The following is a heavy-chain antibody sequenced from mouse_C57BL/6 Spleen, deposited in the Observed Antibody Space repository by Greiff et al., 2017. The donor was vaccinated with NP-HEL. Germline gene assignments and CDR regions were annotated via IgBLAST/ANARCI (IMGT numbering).Heavy chain of an antibody. CDR1: GFTFSSYG. CDR2: ISSGGSYT. Sequence: EVQLVESGGDLVKPGGSLKLSCAASGFTFSSYGMSWVRQTPDKRLEWVGTISSGGSYTYYTDSVKGRFTIARDNAKSTLYLQMSSLKSEDTAMYYCARGDSNYRYFDVWGTGTTVTVSS. V-gene: IGHV5-6*01. D-gene: IGHD2-5*01. CDR3: ARGDSNYRYFDV. J-gene: IGHJ1*03.